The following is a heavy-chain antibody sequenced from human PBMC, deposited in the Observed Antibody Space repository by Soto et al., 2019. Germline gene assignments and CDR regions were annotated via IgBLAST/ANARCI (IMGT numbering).Heavy chain of an antibody. D-gene: IGHD3-9*01. CDR2: INPNSGGT. J-gene: IGHJ6*02. Sequence: ASEKVSCKASGYTFTGYYMHWVRQAPGQGLEWMGWINPNSGGTNYEQKLQDWVTMTRDTSFSTADMELSRLRSDDTAVYYGAGFGETMVLRYFDWAPSGGPPYYYYGMDVWGQGTTVTVSS. CDR3: AGFGETMVLRYFDWAPSGGPPYYYYGMDV. V-gene: IGHV1-2*04. CDR1: GYTFTGYY.